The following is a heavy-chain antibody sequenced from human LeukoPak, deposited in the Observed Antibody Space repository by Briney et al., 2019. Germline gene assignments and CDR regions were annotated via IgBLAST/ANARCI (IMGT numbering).Heavy chain of an antibody. D-gene: IGHD2-15*01. CDR2: IIPIFGTA. V-gene: IGHV1-69*05. J-gene: IGHJ4*02. CDR1: GGTFSSYA. Sequence: SVKVSCKASGGTFSSYAISWVRQAPGQGLEWMGGIIPIFGTANYAQKFQGRVTITTDESTSTAYMELSSLRSEDTAGYYCASAGSSNLRCAYWGQGTLVTVSS. CDR3: ASAGSSNLRCAY.